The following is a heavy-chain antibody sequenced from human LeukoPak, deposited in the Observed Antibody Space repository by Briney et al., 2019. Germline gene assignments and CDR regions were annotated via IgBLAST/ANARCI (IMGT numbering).Heavy chain of an antibody. CDR2: IYHSGST. Sequence: SETLSLTCAVSGGSISSGCYSWSWIRQPPGRGLEWIGYIYHSGSTYYNPSLKSRVTISVDRSKNQFSLKLSSVTAADTAVYYCASYSGSYGDAFDIWGQGTMVTVSS. V-gene: IGHV4-30-2*01. J-gene: IGHJ3*02. D-gene: IGHD1-26*01. CDR1: GGSISSGCYS. CDR3: ASYSGSYGDAFDI.